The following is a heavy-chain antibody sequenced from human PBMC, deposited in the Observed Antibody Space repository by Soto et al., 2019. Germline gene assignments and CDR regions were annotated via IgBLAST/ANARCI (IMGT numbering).Heavy chain of an antibody. J-gene: IGHJ4*02. Sequence: VQLLESGGGLVQPGGSLRLSCAASGFTFSSYAMSWVRQAPGKGLEWVSAISGSGGSTYYADSVKGRFTISRDNSKNTLYLQMNSLRAEDTAVYYCAKHRDIVVVPAAISSPLDYWGQGTLVTVSS. CDR2: ISGSGGST. CDR1: GFTFSSYA. V-gene: IGHV3-23*01. CDR3: AKHRDIVVVPAAISSPLDY. D-gene: IGHD2-2*01.